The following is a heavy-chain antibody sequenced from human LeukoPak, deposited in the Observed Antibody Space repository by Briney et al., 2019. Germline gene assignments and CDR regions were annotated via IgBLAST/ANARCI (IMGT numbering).Heavy chain of an antibody. CDR2: INPNSGGT. D-gene: IGHD5-12*01. V-gene: IGHV1-2*02. Sequence: ASVKVFCKASGYTFTGYYMHWVRQAPGQGLEWMGWINPNSGGTNYAQKFQGRVTMTRDTSISTAYMELSRLRSDDTAVYYCARDRYSGYDVNPDYWGQGTLVTVSS. J-gene: IGHJ4*02. CDR3: ARDRYSGYDVNPDY. CDR1: GYTFTGYY.